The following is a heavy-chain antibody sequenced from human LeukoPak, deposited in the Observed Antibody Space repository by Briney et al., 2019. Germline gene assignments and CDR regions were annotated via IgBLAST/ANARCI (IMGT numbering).Heavy chain of an antibody. V-gene: IGHV4-59*01. CDR3: ARGRYSSSP. J-gene: IGHJ4*02. D-gene: IGHD6-6*01. CDR1: GGSISSYY. Sequence: PSETLSLTCTVSGGSISSYYWSWIRQPPGKGLEWIGNIYYSGSTNYNPSLKSRLTISVDTPKNQFSLKLSSVTAADTAVYYCARGRYSSSPWGQGTLVTVSS. CDR2: IYYSGST.